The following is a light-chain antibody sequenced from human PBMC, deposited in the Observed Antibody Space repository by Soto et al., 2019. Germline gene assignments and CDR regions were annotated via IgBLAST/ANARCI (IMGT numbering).Light chain of an antibody. Sequence: EIALTQSPGTLSLSPGERATLSCRASQSVTGNYVAWYQQKPGQAPRLLIYGASSRASGIADRISGSGSGTDFTLAIRRLEPEDFAVYYCQQYGSTPQTFGQGTKLEIK. CDR3: QQYGSTPQT. CDR1: QSVTGNY. J-gene: IGKJ2*01. CDR2: GAS. V-gene: IGKV3-20*01.